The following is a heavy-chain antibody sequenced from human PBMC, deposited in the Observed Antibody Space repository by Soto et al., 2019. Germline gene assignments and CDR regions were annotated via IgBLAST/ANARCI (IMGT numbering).Heavy chain of an antibody. J-gene: IGHJ3*02. CDR3: ASLLGYCSSTSCHLSAFAI. V-gene: IGHV4-39*01. CDR2: IYYSGST. Sequence: SETLSLTCTVSGGSISSSSYYWGWIRQPPGKGLEWIGSIYYSGSTYYNPSLKSRVTISVDTSKNQFSLKLSSVTAADTAVYYCASLLGYCSSTSCHLSAFAIWGQRTMVTVSS. CDR1: GGSISSSSYY. D-gene: IGHD2-2*01.